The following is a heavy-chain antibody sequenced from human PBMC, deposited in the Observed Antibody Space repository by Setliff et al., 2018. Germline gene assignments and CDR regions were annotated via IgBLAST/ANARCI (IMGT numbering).Heavy chain of an antibody. D-gene: IGHD3-22*01. J-gene: IGHJ6*03. V-gene: IGHV1-69*05. CDR2: TSPMFGTT. Sequence: SVKVSCKASGAPFSSHGISWVRPAPGQGLEWMGGTSPMFGTTEYEQKFQGRLTIITDESTNTAFMQLGSLRSDDTAVYYCVREGVDSRSSTDYRYYMDVWGKGTTVTVSS. CDR3: VREGVDSRSSTDYRYYMDV. CDR1: GAPFSSHG.